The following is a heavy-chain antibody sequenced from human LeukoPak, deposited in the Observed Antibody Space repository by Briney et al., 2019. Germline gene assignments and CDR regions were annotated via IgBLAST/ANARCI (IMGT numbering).Heavy chain of an antibody. V-gene: IGHV4-59*01. CDR3: ASVNYDILTGYYFDY. J-gene: IGHJ4*02. CDR2: IYYSGST. D-gene: IGHD3-9*01. CDR1: GGSSSSYY. Sequence: SETLSLTCTVSGGSSSSYYWSWMRQPPGKGLERIGYIYYSGSTNYNPSLKSRVTISVDTSKNQFSLKLSSVTAADTAVYYCASVNYDILTGYYFDYWGQGTLVTVSS.